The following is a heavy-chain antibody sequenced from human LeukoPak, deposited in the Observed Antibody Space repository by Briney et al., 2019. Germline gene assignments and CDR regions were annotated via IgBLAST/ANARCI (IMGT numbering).Heavy chain of an antibody. CDR1: GFTFSSLA. J-gene: IGHJ4*02. CDR2: ITGSGSNT. D-gene: IGHD3-10*01. V-gene: IGHV3-23*01. Sequence: RGSLRLSCAASGFTFSSLAMSWVRQAPGKGLEWVSAITGSGSNTYYADSVKGRFTISRDNSKNTLYLQMNSLRAEDTAVYYCAKGQYYYGSGRPPFDYWGQGTLVTVSS. CDR3: AKGQYYYGSGRPPFDY.